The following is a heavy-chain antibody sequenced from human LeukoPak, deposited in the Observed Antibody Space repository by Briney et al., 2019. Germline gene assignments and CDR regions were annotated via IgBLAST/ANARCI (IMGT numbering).Heavy chain of an antibody. CDR2: INPNGGGT. CDR3: ARDPHYIWGSYRLDY. D-gene: IGHD3-16*02. J-gene: IGHJ4*02. Sequence: ASVKVSCKTPGNTFIGYYIHWVRQAPGQGLEWVAWINPNGGGTKYAQTFQGRVTLNMDTSMSTAYMEMNRLRSDDTAVYFCARDPHYIWGSYRLDYWGQGTLVTVSS. CDR1: GNTFIGYY. V-gene: IGHV1-2*02.